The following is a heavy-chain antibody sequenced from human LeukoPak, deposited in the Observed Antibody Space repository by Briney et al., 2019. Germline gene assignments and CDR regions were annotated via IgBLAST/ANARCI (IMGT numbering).Heavy chain of an antibody. CDR1: GGSISTYY. J-gene: IGHJ4*02. CDR2: VYDSGTT. D-gene: IGHD1-26*01. Sequence: PSETLSLTCSVSGGSISTYYWGWIRQTPGKGLEWIGYVYDSGTTNYNPPLKGRVTISSDTSKNQFSLNLRSVNAADTAIYYCARHGGSLGYFDYWGQGTLVTVSS. CDR3: ARHGGSLGYFDY. V-gene: IGHV4-59*08.